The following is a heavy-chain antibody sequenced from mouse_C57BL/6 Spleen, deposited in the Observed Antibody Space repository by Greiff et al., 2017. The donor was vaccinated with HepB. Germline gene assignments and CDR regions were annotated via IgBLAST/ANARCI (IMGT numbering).Heavy chain of an antibody. V-gene: IGHV1-76*01. D-gene: IGHD2-5*01. J-gene: IGHJ3*01. CDR3: ARGGNYSNYGVAY. CDR1: GYTFTDYY. CDR2: IYTGSGNT. Sequence: VQLVESGAELVRPGASVKLSCKASGYTFTDYYINWVKQRPGQGLEWIARIYTGSGNTYYNEKFKGKATLTAEKSSSTAYMQLSSLTSEDTAVYICARGGNYSNYGVAYWGEGTLVTVSA.